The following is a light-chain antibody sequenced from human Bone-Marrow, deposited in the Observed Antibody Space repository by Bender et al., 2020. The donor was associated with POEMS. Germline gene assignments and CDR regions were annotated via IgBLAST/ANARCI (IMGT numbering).Light chain of an antibody. Sequence: QSALTQPASVSGSPGQSVTISCTGTSSDVGGYNYVSWYQQHPGKAPKLMIYDVNTRPSGFSNRFAGTKAGNTASLTIAGLQDKDEGDDYCCSYAHSRSYVFGPGTKDTVL. V-gene: IGLV2-14*03. J-gene: IGLJ1*01. CDR3: CSYAHSRSYV. CDR1: SSDVGGYNY. CDR2: DVN.